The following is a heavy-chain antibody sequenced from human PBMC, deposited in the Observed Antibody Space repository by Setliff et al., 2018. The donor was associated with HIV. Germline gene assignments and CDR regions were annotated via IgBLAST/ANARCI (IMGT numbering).Heavy chain of an antibody. V-gene: IGHV4-59*11. Sequence: SETLSLTCTVSGTSINSHYWSWIRQTPGKGLQWIGLIYYTGIPTYNPSLEGRVTISVDTSKNQFSLKLSSVTAADTAVYYCARDGPLEGSYRYYYYYGMDVWGHGSTVTVSS. CDR2: IYYTGIP. CDR1: GTSINSHY. J-gene: IGHJ6*02. D-gene: IGHD3-10*01. CDR3: ARDGPLEGSYRYYYYYGMDV.